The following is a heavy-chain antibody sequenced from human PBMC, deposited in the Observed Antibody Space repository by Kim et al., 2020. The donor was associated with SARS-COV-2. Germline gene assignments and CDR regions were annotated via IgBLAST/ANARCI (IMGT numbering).Heavy chain of an antibody. J-gene: IGHJ4*02. CDR3: ARGLVGY. CDR1: GFTFSSHW. V-gene: IGHV3-7*01. Sequence: GGSLRLSCAASGFTFSSHWMNWVRQAPGKGLEWVANIKQDGSEKYYVDSVKGRFTISRDNDKNSLYLQMNSLRAEDTAVYYCARGLVGYWGQEALVTVSS. CDR2: IKQDGSEK. D-gene: IGHD2-2*01.